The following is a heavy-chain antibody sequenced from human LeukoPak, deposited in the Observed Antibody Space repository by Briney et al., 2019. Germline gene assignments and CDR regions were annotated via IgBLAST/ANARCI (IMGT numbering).Heavy chain of an antibody. CDR3: AKDGSYSGSYLPDY. CDR2: ISYDGSYK. D-gene: IGHD1-26*01. Sequence: GGSLRLSCVASGFTFSSYAMHWVRQTPGKGLERVAVISYDGSYKEYAGSVKGRFTISRDNSENTLYLQMSSLRPDDTAVYYCAKDGSYSGSYLPDYWGQGTPVTVSS. V-gene: IGHV3-30*18. J-gene: IGHJ4*02. CDR1: GFTFSSYA.